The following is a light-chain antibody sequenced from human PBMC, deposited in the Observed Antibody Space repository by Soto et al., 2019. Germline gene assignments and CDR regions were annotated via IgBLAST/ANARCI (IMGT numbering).Light chain of an antibody. CDR1: QSIGNF. CDR3: QQRSSWPPIT. V-gene: IGKV3-11*01. Sequence: EIVLAQSPAILSLSPGERATVSCRSSQSIGNFLAWYQQKPGQPPRLLIFDASNSAAGVPARFSGSGSGTDFTLTIRSLEPEDFAVYFCQQRSSWPPITFGQGTRLEIK. J-gene: IGKJ5*01. CDR2: DAS.